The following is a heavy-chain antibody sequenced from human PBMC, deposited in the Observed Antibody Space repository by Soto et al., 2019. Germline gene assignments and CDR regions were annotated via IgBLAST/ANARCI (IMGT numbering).Heavy chain of an antibody. CDR3: ANRLWCGELSN. D-gene: IGHD3-10*01. Sequence: EVQLLESGGGLVQPGGSLRLSCAASGFTFSSYAMSWVRQAPGKGLEWVSAISGSGGSTYYADSVKGRFTISRDNSKNTLYLKMNSLRAEDTAVYYCANRLWCGELSNWGQGTLVTVSS. V-gene: IGHV3-23*01. CDR1: GFTFSSYA. CDR2: ISGSGGST. J-gene: IGHJ4*02.